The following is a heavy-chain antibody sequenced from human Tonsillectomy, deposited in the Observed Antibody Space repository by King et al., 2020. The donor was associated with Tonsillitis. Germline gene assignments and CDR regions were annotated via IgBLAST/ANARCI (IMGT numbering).Heavy chain of an antibody. CDR1: GGSFSSGAYY. J-gene: IGHJ4*02. CDR3: ARGGITFGTPLN. Sequence: VQLQESGPGLVKPSQTLSLTCTVSGGSFSSGAYYWSWMRQHPGKGLEWIGYIYYSGSTYYNPSLKSRVTISVDTSKNQFFLKLSSVTAADTAVYYCARGGITFGTPLNWGQGTLVTVSS. V-gene: IGHV4-31*03. D-gene: IGHD3-16*01. CDR2: IYYSGST.